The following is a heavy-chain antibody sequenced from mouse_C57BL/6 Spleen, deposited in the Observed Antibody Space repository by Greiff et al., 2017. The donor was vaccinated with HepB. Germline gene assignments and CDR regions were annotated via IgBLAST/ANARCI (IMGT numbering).Heavy chain of an antibody. CDR3: AREEGYYGSSYGFAY. J-gene: IGHJ3*01. Sequence: EVQRVESEGGLVQPGRSMKLSCTASGFTFSDYYMAWVRQVPEKGLEWVANINYDGSSTYYLDSLKSRFIISRDNAKNILYLQMSSLKSEDTATYYCAREEGYYGSSYGFAYWGQGTLVTVSA. D-gene: IGHD1-1*01. CDR2: INYDGSST. CDR1: GFTFSDYY. V-gene: IGHV5-16*01.